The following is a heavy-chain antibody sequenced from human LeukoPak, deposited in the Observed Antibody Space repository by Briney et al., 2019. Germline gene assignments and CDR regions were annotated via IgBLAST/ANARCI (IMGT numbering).Heavy chain of an antibody. J-gene: IGHJ4*02. V-gene: IGHV3-7*01. CDR2: IKQDGSEK. D-gene: IGHD6-25*01. CDR1: GFTFSSYW. CDR3: AISATARGGFDF. Sequence: GGSLRLSCAASGFTFSSYWMSWVRQAPGKGLEWVANIKQDGSEKYYVDSVKGRFTISRDNAKNSLFLQMNSLRAEDAAVYFCAISATARGGFDFWGQGTLVTVSS.